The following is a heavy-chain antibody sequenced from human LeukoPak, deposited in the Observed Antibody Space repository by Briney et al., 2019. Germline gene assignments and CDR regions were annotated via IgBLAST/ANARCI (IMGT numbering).Heavy chain of an antibody. D-gene: IGHD2-15*01. V-gene: IGHV3-7*03. CDR1: GFIFSGSW. CDR2: IKKDGSEK. J-gene: IGHJ4*02. Sequence: GGSLRLSCTASGFIFSGSWMAWIRQAPGKGLEWVAMIKKDGSEKYYVDSMKGRFTISRDNAKNSLFMQMNSLRAEDTAIYYCTTDTWYSAGHWGQGTVVTVS. CDR3: TTDTWYSAGH.